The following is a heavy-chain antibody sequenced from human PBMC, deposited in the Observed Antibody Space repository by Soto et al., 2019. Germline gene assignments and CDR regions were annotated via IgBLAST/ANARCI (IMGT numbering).Heavy chain of an antibody. Sequence: PGGSLRLSCAASGFSLSSYWLYWVRQTPGKGLVRVARIKDGGDETSYAESVKCRFTISRDNAKNTLHLQLSSLRSEDTAVYYCVRFSGLDVWGQGTTLTVSS. CDR1: GFSLSSYW. V-gene: IGHV3-74*01. J-gene: IGHJ6*02. CDR2: IKDGGDET. CDR3: VRFSGLDV.